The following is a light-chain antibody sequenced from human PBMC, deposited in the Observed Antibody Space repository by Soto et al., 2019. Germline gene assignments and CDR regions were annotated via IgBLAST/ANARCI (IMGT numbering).Light chain of an antibody. CDR3: QQRSNWPLT. J-gene: IGKJ5*01. V-gene: IGKV3-11*01. Sequence: IVLTQSPATLSLSPGERATLSCGASQSVSSYLAWYQQKPGQAPRLLIYDASNRATGIPARFSGSGSGTDFTLTISSLEPEDFAVYYCQQRSNWPLTFGQGTRLEIK. CDR2: DAS. CDR1: QSVSSY.